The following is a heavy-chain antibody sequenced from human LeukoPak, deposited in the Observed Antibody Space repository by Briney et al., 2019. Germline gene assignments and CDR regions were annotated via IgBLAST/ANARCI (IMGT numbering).Heavy chain of an antibody. CDR1: GYTFTSYG. Sequence: GASVKVSCKASGYTFTSYGISWVRQAPGQGLEWMGWISAYNGNTNYAQKLQGRVTMTTDTSTSTAYMELRSLRSDDTAVYYCARGIRYCSGGSCLTRYYYYYGMDVWGQGTTVTVSS. CDR3: ARGIRYCSGGSCLTRYYYYYGMDV. J-gene: IGHJ6*02. V-gene: IGHV1-18*01. D-gene: IGHD2-15*01. CDR2: ISAYNGNT.